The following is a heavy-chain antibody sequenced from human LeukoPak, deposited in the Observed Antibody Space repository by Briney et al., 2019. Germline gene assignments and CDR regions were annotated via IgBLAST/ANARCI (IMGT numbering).Heavy chain of an antibody. Sequence: PGRSLRLSCAASGFTFSSYSMNWVRQAPGKGLEWVSSISSSSSYIYYADSVKGRFTISRDNAKNSLYLQMNSLRAEDTAVYYCARVRAISSGWSGGDYWGQGTLVTVSS. CDR1: GFTFSSYS. CDR3: ARVRAISSGWSGGDY. CDR2: ISSSSSYI. D-gene: IGHD6-19*01. J-gene: IGHJ4*02. V-gene: IGHV3-21*01.